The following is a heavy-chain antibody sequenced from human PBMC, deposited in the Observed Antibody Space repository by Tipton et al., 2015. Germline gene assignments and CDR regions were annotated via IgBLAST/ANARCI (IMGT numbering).Heavy chain of an antibody. V-gene: IGHV3-9*01. CDR1: GFRFGDHA. CDR2: ISWNSGNI. J-gene: IGHJ4*02. D-gene: IGHD6-19*01. CDR3: AQSPLSSSGWPDYFDF. Sequence: SLRLSCAASGFRFGDHAMHWVRQTPGKGLEWVSGISWNSGNIAYADSVKGRFTISRDNAKNSLYLQMNSLRAEDAALYYCAQSPLSSSGWPDYFDFWGQGTLVTVSS.